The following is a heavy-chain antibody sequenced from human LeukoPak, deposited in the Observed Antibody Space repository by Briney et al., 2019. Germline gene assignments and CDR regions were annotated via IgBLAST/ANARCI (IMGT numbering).Heavy chain of an antibody. CDR1: GGSFSGYY. CDR2: INHSGST. D-gene: IGHD3-3*01. CDR3: ARLRFLEWFEGFDP. V-gene: IGHV4-34*01. J-gene: IGHJ5*02. Sequence: AETLSLTCAVYGGSFSGYYWSWIRQPPGKGLEWIGEINHSGSTNYNPSFKSRVTISVNTSKNQFSLKLSSVTAADTAVYYCARLRFLEWFEGFDPWGQGTLVTVSS.